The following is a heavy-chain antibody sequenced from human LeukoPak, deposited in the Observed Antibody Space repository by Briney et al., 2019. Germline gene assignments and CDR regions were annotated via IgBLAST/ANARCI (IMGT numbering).Heavy chain of an antibody. V-gene: IGHV4-59*12. J-gene: IGHJ3*02. CDR2: IYCSGST. CDR3: ARALYGSGSYSENAFDI. CDR1: GGSISSYY. D-gene: IGHD3-10*01. Sequence: SETLSPTCTVSGGSISSYYWSWIRQPPGKGLEWIGYIYCSGSTNYNPSLKSRVTISVDTSKNQFSLKLSSVTAADTAVYYCARALYGSGSYSENAFDIWGQGTMLTVSS.